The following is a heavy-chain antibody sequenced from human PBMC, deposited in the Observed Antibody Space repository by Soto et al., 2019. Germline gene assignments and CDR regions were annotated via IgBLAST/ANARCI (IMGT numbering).Heavy chain of an antibody. CDR2: ISGGGDLA. D-gene: IGHD1-26*01. CDR3: AKYSGDFPVYNGLNV. CDR1: GFPFDTSA. Sequence: GGSLRLSCAASGFPFDTSAMIWVRQAPGKGPEWLSLISGGGDLAYYAESVKGRFTSSRDNSKNTLYLQMTFLRVDDTAVYYCAKYSGDFPVYNGLNVWGPGTPLTVYS. V-gene: IGHV3-23*01. J-gene: IGHJ6*02.